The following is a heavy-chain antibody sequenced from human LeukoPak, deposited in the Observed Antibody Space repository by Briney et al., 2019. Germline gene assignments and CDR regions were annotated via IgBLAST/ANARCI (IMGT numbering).Heavy chain of an antibody. D-gene: IGHD2-8*01. CDR1: GFTFSSYD. CDR3: AKSARFCTNDVCYTNYYYGMDG. V-gene: IGHV3-30*18. Sequence: GGSLRLSCAASGFTFSSYDMHWVRQAPGKGLEWVAVISYDGSNKYYADSVKGRFTISRDNSKNTLSLQMHSLRAEDTAVYYCAKSARFCTNDVCYTNYYYGMDGWGEATTVT. J-gene: IGHJ6*01. CDR2: ISYDGSNK.